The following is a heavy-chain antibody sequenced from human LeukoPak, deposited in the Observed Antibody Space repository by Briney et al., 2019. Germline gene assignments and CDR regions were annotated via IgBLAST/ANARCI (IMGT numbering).Heavy chain of an antibody. D-gene: IGHD3-22*01. V-gene: IGHV3-53*01. CDR1: GFTVSSNY. J-gene: IGHJ4*02. CDR2: IYSGGNT. Sequence: GGSLRLSCAAAGFTVSSNYMSWVRQAPGKGLEWVSVIYSGGNTYYAESVKGRFTISRDNSKNTLYLQMSSLRAEDAAVYYCARVTVGYDSRGYYPTTFDYWGQGTLVTVSS. CDR3: ARVTVGYDSRGYYPTTFDY.